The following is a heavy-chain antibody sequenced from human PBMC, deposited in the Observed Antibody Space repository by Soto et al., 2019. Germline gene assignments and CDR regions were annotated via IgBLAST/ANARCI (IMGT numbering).Heavy chain of an antibody. V-gene: IGHV1-18*01. CDR3: ARGPPRVAAALRIEYFQH. CDR2: ISAYNGNT. D-gene: IGHD6-13*01. Sequence: ASVKVSCKASGYTFTSYGISWVRQAPVQGLEWMGWISAYNGNTNSAQKLQGRVTMTTDTSTGTAYMELRSLRSDDTAVYYCARGPPRVAAALRIEYFQHWGQGTLVTVSS. J-gene: IGHJ1*01. CDR1: GYTFTSYG.